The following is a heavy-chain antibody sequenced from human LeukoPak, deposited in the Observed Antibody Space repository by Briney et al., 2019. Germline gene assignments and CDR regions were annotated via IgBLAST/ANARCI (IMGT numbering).Heavy chain of an antibody. Sequence: ASVKVSCKASGYTFNSHGITWVRQAPGQGLEWMGWISTYNGNTNYAQKLQGRVTITTDTSTSTVYMELRSLRSDDTAVYYCARASAAVALDYWGQGTLVTVSS. J-gene: IGHJ4*02. CDR1: GYTFNSHG. CDR2: ISTYNGNT. D-gene: IGHD6-19*01. CDR3: ARASAAVALDY. V-gene: IGHV1-18*01.